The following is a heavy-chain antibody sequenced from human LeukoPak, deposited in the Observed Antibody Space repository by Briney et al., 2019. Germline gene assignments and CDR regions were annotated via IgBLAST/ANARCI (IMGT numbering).Heavy chain of an antibody. J-gene: IGHJ6*03. CDR1: GYTFTSYY. V-gene: IGHV1-46*01. CDR3: ARGGLRVMVYRLYYMDV. D-gene: IGHD2-8*01. CDR2: INPSGGST. Sequence: ASVKVSCKASGYTFTSYYMNWVRQAPGQGLELMGIINPSGGSTSYAQKFQGRVTMTRDMSTSTVYMELTRLRSDDTAVYYCARGGLRVMVYRLYYMDVWGKGTTVTVSS.